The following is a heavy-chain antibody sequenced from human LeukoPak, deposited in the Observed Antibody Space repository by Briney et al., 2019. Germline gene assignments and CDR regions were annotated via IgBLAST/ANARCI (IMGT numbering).Heavy chain of an antibody. CDR1: GYTFTSYG. CDR2: ISAYNGNT. Sequence: ASVKVSCKASGYTFTSYGISWVRQASGQGLEWMGWISAYNGNTNYAQKLQGRVTMTTDTSTSTAYMELRSLRSDDTAVYYCARDNSRQWLDGYFQHWGQGTLVTVSS. D-gene: IGHD6-19*01. J-gene: IGHJ1*01. CDR3: ARDNSRQWLDGYFQH. V-gene: IGHV1-18*01.